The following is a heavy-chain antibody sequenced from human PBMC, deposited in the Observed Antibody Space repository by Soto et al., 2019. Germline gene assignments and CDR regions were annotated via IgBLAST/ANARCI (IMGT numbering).Heavy chain of an antibody. CDR1: YA. J-gene: IGHJ4*02. D-gene: IGHD3-9*01. CDR3: AKETGPQGGFDY. V-gene: IGHV3-30*18. CDR2: ISKDGSNK. Sequence: YAMHWVRQAPGKGLEWVAVISKDGSNKYYGDFVKGRFIISRDSSKNTLDLQMNSLREEDTAVYYCAKETGPQGGFDYWGQGTLVTVSS.